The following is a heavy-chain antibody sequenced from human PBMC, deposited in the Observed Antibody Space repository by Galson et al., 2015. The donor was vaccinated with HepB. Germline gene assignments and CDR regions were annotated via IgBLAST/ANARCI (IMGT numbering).Heavy chain of an antibody. V-gene: IGHV5-10-1*01. CDR3: ARHGDHCSSTSCFDAFDI. Sequence: QSGAEVKKPGESLRISCKGSGYSFTNYWISWVRQMPGKGLEWMGRIDPSDSYTNYSPSFQGHVTISADKSISTAYLQWSSLKASDTAMYYCARHGDHCSSTSCFDAFDIWGQGTMVTVSS. CDR2: IDPSDSYT. D-gene: IGHD2-2*01. CDR1: GYSFTNYW. J-gene: IGHJ3*02.